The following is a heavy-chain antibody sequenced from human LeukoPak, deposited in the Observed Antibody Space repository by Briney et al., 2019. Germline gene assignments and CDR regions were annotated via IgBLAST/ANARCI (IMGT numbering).Heavy chain of an antibody. CDR2: MNSDGTTT. CDR3: ATDQSIAGPTTADY. J-gene: IGHJ4*02. V-gene: IGHV3-74*01. D-gene: IGHD1-26*01. Sequence: GGSLRLSCAASGFTFSSYWMHWVRQAPGKGPVWVSSMNSDGTTTTYADSVKGRFTISRDNAKNTLYLQMNSLRAEDTAVYYCATDQSIAGPTTADYWGQGTLVTVSS. CDR1: GFTFSSYW.